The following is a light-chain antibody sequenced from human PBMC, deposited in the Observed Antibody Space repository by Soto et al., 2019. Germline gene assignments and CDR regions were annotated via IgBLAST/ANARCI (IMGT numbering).Light chain of an antibody. CDR1: QSVSSY. V-gene: IGKV3-15*01. CDR2: DAS. J-gene: IGKJ5*01. Sequence: EIVMTQSPATLSVSPGERATLSCRASQSVSSYLAWYQQRPGQAPMLLICDASTRATGIPVRFSGGGSGTEFTLTIRSLQSEDCAVYYCQQYNSWPPITFGQGTRLQ. CDR3: QQYNSWPPIT.